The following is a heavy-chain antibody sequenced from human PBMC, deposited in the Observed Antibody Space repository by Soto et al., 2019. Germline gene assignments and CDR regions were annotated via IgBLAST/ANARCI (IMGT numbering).Heavy chain of an antibody. CDR1: GFSVSNKY. CDR2: FYTDGRT. D-gene: IGHD3-22*01. J-gene: IGHJ3*01. V-gene: IGHV3-53*01. Sequence: GGSLRLSCAASGFSVSNKYMSWVRQAPGKGLEWVSVFYTDGRTFYADSVKGRFTISRDISENMVYLQMNSLSAEDTAVYYCAKDRLTLTMVVVGAFDFWGLGTMVTVSS. CDR3: AKDRLTLTMVVVGAFDF.